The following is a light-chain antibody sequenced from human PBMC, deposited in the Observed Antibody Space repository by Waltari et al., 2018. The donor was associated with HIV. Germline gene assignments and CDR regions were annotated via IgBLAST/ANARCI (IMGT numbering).Light chain of an antibody. V-gene: IGLV3-21*02. J-gene: IGLJ2*01. CDR1: SIGTKS. Sequence: SYVLTQPPSVSVAPGQTARIACGGNSIGTKSVHWYQQKPGQAPVLVVSDDSDRPSGIPELFSGSKSGNAATLTISRVEVGDEADYYCQVWYSLTDPVVFGGGTKLTVL. CDR3: QVWYSLTDPVV. CDR2: DDS.